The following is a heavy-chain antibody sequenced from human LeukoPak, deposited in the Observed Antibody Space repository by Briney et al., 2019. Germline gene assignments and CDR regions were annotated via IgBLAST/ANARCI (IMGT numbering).Heavy chain of an antibody. CDR1: GYTFTSYY. D-gene: IGHD1-1*01. CDR2: IDPSGGST. Sequence: ASVKVSCKASGYTFTSYYMHWVRQAPGQGLEWMXIIDPSGGSTSYAQKFQXRVTMTRDTSTSTVYMELGSLRSEDTAVYYCARSYWNDQFYAFDIWGQGTMVTVSS. J-gene: IGHJ3*02. CDR3: ARSYWNDQFYAFDI. V-gene: IGHV1-46*01.